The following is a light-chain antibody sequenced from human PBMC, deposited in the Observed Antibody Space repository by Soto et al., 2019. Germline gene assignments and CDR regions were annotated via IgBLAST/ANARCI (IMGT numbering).Light chain of an antibody. Sequence: DVQMTQSPSSLSASVGDRVTITCQASQDIIDYLNWYQQKPGKAPKLLIYDASNLETGVPSRFSGSGSGTDFTFTISSLQPEDIATYYCQHYNSYSEAFGQGTKVELK. V-gene: IGKV1-33*01. CDR2: DAS. CDR1: QDIIDY. CDR3: QHYNSYSEA. J-gene: IGKJ1*01.